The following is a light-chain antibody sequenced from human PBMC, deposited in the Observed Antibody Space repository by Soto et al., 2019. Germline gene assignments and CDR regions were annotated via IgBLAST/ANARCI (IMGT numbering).Light chain of an antibody. J-gene: IGKJ1*01. V-gene: IGKV1-27*01. Sequence: DIEMTQSPSSLSASVGDRVTITCRASQGTSNYLACYQQKPGKVPKLLIYAAYTLQSGVTSRFRGSVSWTYFTLTINSLQPEDVAPYYCQKYNRAPTWTFGQGTKVEIK. CDR2: AAY. CDR1: QGTSNY. CDR3: QKYNRAPTWT.